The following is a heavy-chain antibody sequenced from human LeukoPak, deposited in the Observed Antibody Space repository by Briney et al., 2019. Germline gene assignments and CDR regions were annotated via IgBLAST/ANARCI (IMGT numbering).Heavy chain of an antibody. D-gene: IGHD6-19*01. CDR3: ASGAGWLIDY. J-gene: IGHJ4*02. CDR1: GGHIDSVY. CDR2: IDSSGST. Sequence: SETLSLTCSVSGGHIDSVYWNWIRQPPGKGLEWIGYIDSSGSTKYNPSLKSRITMSRDTSKKQFSLRLTSVTAADTAMYYCASGAGWLIDYWGQGTLVSVSS. V-gene: IGHV4-4*08.